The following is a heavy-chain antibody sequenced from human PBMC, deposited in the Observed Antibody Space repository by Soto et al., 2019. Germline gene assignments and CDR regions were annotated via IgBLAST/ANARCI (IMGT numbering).Heavy chain of an antibody. V-gene: IGHV1-18*01. Sequence: SVKVSFKASGYAFISYRITWVRQAPGQGLEWMGWISGYSGNTHYAQKVQDRVTLTTDSSTSTAYMELRSLRSDDTAVYYCARDLSAGTTGYWGQGTLVTVSS. J-gene: IGHJ4*02. CDR1: GYAFISYR. D-gene: IGHD1-7*01. CDR3: ARDLSAGTTGY. CDR2: ISGYSGNT.